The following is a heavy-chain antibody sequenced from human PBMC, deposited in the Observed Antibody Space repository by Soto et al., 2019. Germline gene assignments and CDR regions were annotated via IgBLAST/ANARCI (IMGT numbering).Heavy chain of an antibody. CDR1: GGTFSDLA. D-gene: IGHD5-12*01. CDR2: IIPLFGTP. V-gene: IGHV1-69*01. Sequence: QVHLVQSGAEVKKPGSSVKVSCKTSGGTFSDLAFSGVRQAPRQGLEWVVGIIPLFGTPNYAREFQGRVSISADESSNTVYMELRSLRSEDTAVYYCASERVAEMATGGYFDNWGQGTLVTVSS. CDR3: ASERVAEMATGGYFDN. J-gene: IGHJ4*02.